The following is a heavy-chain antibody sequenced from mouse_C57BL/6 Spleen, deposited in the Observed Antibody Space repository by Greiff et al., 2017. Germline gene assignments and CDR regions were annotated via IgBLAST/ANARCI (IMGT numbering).Heavy chain of an antibody. V-gene: IGHV1-58*01. D-gene: IGHD4-1*01. Sequence: VHVKQSGAELVRPGSSVKMSCKTSGYTFTSYGINWVKQRPGQGLESIGYIYIGNGYTEYNEKFKGKATLTSDTSSSTAYMQLSSLTSEDSAIYFCARKLGRGDYYAMDYWGQGTSVTVSS. CDR3: ARKLGRGDYYAMDY. J-gene: IGHJ4*01. CDR1: GYTFTSYG. CDR2: IYIGNGYT.